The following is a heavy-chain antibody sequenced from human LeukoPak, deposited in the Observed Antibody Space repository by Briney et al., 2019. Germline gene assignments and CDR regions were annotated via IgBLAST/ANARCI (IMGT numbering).Heavy chain of an antibody. J-gene: IGHJ4*02. Sequence: SETLSLTCTVSGGFISSYYWSWIRQPPGKGLEWIGYIYYSGSTNYNPSLKSRVTISVDTSKNQFSLKLSSVTAADTAVYYCARARYCSSTSCYPTPYYFDYWGQGTLVTVSS. D-gene: IGHD2-2*01. V-gene: IGHV4-59*01. CDR2: IYYSGST. CDR1: GGFISSYY. CDR3: ARARYCSSTSCYPTPYYFDY.